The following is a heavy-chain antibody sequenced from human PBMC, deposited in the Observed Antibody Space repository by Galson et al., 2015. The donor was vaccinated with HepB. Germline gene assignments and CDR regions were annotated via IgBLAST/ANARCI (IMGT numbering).Heavy chain of an antibody. CDR1: GGSFSGYY. J-gene: IGHJ5*02. CDR2: INHSGST. V-gene: IGHV4-34*01. Sequence: ETLSLTCAVYGGSFSGYYWSWIRQPPGKGLEWIGEINHSGSTNYNPSLKSRVTISVNTSKNQLSLKLSSVTAADTAVYYCARGVPGSSAESGGSWGQGTLVTVSS. CDR3: ARGVPGSSAESGGS. D-gene: IGHD3-10*01.